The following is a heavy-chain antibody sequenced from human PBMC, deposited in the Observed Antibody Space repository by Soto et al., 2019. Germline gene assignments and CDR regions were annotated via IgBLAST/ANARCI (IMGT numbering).Heavy chain of an antibody. CDR1: GDSISTVDYF. J-gene: IGHJ5*01. D-gene: IGHD2-15*01. Sequence: PSETLSLTCSVSGDSISTVDYFLAWIRQPPGQALEYIGYIYKSTTTYYNPSFESRVAISLDTSKSQFSLNVTSVTAADTAVYFCARGRYCLTGRCFPNWFDSWGQGTLVTAPQ. CDR3: ARGRYCLTGRCFPNWFDS. V-gene: IGHV4-30-4*01. CDR2: IYKSTTT.